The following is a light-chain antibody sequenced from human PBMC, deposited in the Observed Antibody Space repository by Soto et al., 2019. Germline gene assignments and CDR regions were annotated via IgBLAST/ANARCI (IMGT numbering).Light chain of an antibody. CDR3: QQYNNWPT. CDR1: QSVSNNY. J-gene: IGKJ5*01. V-gene: IGKV3-20*01. CDR2: GAS. Sequence: EIVLTQSPATLSVSPGDRATLSCRASQSVSNNYLAWYQQKPGQAPRLLIYGASNRATGIPDRFSGSGSGTDFTLTISRLEPEDFAVYYCQQYNNWPTFGQGTRLEIK.